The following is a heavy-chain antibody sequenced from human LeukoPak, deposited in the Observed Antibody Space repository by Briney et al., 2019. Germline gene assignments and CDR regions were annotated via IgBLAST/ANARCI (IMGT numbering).Heavy chain of an antibody. CDR2: INPCGGST. J-gene: IGHJ4*02. V-gene: IGHV1-46*01. Sequence: ASVKVSCKASGYTFTSYYMHWVRQAPGQGLEWMGIINPCGGSTSYAQKFQGRVTMTRDTSTSTVYMELSSLRSEDTAVYYCARGVDTMVRGVIPNDYWGQGTLVTVSS. D-gene: IGHD3-10*01. CDR1: GYTFTSYY. CDR3: ARGVDTMVRGVIPNDY.